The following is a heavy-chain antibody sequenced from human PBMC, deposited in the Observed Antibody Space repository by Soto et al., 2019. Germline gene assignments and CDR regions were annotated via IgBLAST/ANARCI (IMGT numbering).Heavy chain of an antibody. D-gene: IGHD3-10*01. CDR1: GFTVSSNY. CDR3: ARAITMVRGGLFDY. J-gene: IGHJ4*02. CDR2: IYSGGST. V-gene: IGHV3-66*01. Sequence: GGSLRLSCAASGFTVSSNYMSWVRQAPGKGLEWVSVIYSGGSTYYADSVKGRFTISRDNSKNTLYLQMNSLRAEDTAVYYCARAITMVRGGLFDYWGQGTLVTVSS.